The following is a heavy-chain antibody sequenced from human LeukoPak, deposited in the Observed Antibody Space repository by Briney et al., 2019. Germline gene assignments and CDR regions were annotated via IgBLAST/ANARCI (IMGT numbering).Heavy chain of an antibody. CDR3: ARGPRALIVVVPAAMSIDP. V-gene: IGHV1-24*01. D-gene: IGHD2-2*01. CDR1: GYTLTELS. CDR2: FDPEDGGT. Sequence: ASVKVSCKVSGYTLTELSMHWVRQAPGKGLEWMGGFDPEDGGTIYAQKFQGRVTMTEDTSTDTAYMELSSLRSEDTAVYYCARGPRALIVVVPAAMSIDPWGQGTLVTVSS. J-gene: IGHJ5*02.